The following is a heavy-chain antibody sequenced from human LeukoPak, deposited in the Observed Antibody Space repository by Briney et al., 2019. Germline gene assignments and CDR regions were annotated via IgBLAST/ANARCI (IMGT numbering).Heavy chain of an antibody. CDR1: GGSISSGYY. Sequence: PSQTLSLTCTVSGGSISSGYYWGWIRQPPGKGLEWIGSIYHSGSTYYNPSLKSRVTISVDTSKNQFSLKLSSVTAADTAVYYCARVVRRSRKRCDAFDIWGQGTMVTVSS. J-gene: IGHJ3*02. D-gene: IGHD1-14*01. CDR3: ARVVRRSRKRCDAFDI. CDR2: IYHSGST. V-gene: IGHV4-38-2*02.